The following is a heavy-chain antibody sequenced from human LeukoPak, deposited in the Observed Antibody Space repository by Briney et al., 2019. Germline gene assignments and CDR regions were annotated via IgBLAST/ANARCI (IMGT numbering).Heavy chain of an antibody. CDR2: IYYSGST. Sequence: PSETLSLTCTVSGGSISSSSYYWGWIRQPPGKGLEWIGSIYYSGSTYYNPSLKSRVTISVDTSKNQFSLKLSSVTAADTAVYYCARAFMSGQQLLTGTVDPWGQGTLVTVSS. J-gene: IGHJ5*02. D-gene: IGHD6-13*01. CDR3: ARAFMSGQQLLTGTVDP. V-gene: IGHV4-39*07. CDR1: GGSISSSSYY.